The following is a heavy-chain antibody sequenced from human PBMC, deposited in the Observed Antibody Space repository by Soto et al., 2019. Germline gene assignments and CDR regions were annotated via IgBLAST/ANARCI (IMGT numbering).Heavy chain of an antibody. V-gene: IGHV3-30*18. CDR2: ISYDGSNK. D-gene: IGHD1-26*01. CDR3: AKGHRDDLVGATTGGWYFDL. CDR1: GFTFSTYG. J-gene: IGHJ2*01. Sequence: QVQLVESGGGVVQPGRSLRLSCAASGFTFSTYGMHWVRQAPGKGLEWVAVISYDGSNKYYANSVKGRFTISRDNSKNTLYLQMNSQRAEDTAVYYCAKGHRDDLVGATTGGWYFDLWGRGTLVTVSS.